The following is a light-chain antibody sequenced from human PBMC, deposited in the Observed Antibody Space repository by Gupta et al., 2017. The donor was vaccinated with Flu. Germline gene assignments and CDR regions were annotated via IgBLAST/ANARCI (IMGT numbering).Light chain of an antibody. CDR3: QQRRSWPLT. CDR2: DS. V-gene: IGKV3-11*01. CDR1: QSVGTF. Sequence: EIAMTQSPGTLSLSPGERATLACRASQSVGTFLGWYQQKPGQAPRLLNYDSFSGSGTDFTLTISSLEAEDFAVYYCQQRRSWPLTFGGGTKVE. J-gene: IGKJ4*01.